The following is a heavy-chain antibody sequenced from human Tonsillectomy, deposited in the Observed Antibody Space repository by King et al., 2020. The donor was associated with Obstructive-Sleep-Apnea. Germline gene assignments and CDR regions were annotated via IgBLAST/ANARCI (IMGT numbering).Heavy chain of an antibody. CDR1: GGSISSVGYY. J-gene: IGHJ3*02. CDR3: ARGAMTLGAFDI. CDR2: IYYSGST. V-gene: IGHV4-31*03. D-gene: IGHD2-2*01. Sequence: VQLQESGPGLVKPSQTLSLTCTVSGGSISSVGYYWSWIRQPPGKGLEWIGYIYYSGSTYYNPSLNSRVTISVDPSKNQFSLKLSSVTAADTAVYYCARGAMTLGAFDIWGQGTMVTVSS.